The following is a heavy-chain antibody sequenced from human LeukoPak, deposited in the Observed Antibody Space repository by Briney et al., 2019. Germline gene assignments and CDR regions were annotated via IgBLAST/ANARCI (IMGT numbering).Heavy chain of an antibody. J-gene: IGHJ4*02. V-gene: IGHV1-2*02. D-gene: IGHD6-13*01. CDR2: INPNSGGT. CDR1: GYTFTGYY. Sequence: ASVKVSCKASGYTFTGYYMHWVRQAPGQVLEWMGWINPNSGGTNYAQKFQGRVTMTRDTSISTAYMELSRLRSDDTAVYYCARDVGYSSSWSKATFDYWGQGTLVTVSS. CDR3: ARDVGYSSSWSKATFDY.